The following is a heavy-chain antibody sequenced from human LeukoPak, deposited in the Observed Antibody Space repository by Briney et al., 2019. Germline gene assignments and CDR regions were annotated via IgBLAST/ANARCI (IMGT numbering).Heavy chain of an antibody. V-gene: IGHV3-30*02. J-gene: IGHJ6*03. CDR2: IRYDGSNK. D-gene: IGHD6-13*01. Sequence: PGGSLRLSCAASGFTFSSYGMHWVRQAPGKGLEWVAFIRYDGSNKYYADSVKGRFTISRDNSKNTLYLQMNSLRAEDTAVYYCARGGYSSSWWDYYYYYMDVWGKGTTVTISS. CDR3: ARGGYSSSWWDYYYYYMDV. CDR1: GFTFSSYG.